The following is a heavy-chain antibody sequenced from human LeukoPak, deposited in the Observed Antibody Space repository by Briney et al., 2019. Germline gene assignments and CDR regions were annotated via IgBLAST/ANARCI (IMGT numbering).Heavy chain of an antibody. V-gene: IGHV3-48*01. J-gene: IGHJ4*02. CDR2: ISSSSSTI. CDR1: GFTFSIYS. D-gene: IGHD6-13*01. CDR3: AKEGGQLVYWVDY. Sequence: GGSLRLSCAASGFTFSIYSMDWVRQAPGKGLEWVSYISSSSSTIHYADSVKGRFTISRDNSKNTLYLQMNSLRAEDTAVYYCAKEGGQLVYWVDYWGQGTLVTVSS.